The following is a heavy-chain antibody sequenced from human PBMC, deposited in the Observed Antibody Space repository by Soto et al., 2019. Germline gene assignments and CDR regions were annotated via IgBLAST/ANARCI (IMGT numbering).Heavy chain of an antibody. CDR1: GGSFSGYY. J-gene: IGHJ6*02. CDR3: ARVTGMDV. Sequence: SETLSLTCGVYGGSFSGYYWCWIRQPPGKGLEWIGEINHSGSTNYNPSLKRRVTISVDTSKKQFSLNLSSVTAADTAVYYCARVTGMDVWGQGTTVTVSS. V-gene: IGHV4-34*01. CDR2: INHSGST. D-gene: IGHD2-21*02.